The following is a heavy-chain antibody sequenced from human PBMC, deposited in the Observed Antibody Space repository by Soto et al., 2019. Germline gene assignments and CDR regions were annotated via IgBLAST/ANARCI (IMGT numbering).Heavy chain of an antibody. V-gene: IGHV4-34*01. Sequence: QVQLQQWGAGLLKPSETLSLNCAVTGGSLSGYYWSWIRQAQGKGLEWIGEVKDGGHTNYSPSLRGRVTISSDTSNNQFSLRLNSVTAADTGVYYCARGQEGVVATHWDQGSLVTVSS. D-gene: IGHD5-12*01. J-gene: IGHJ4*02. CDR1: GGSLSGYY. CDR3: ARGQEGVVATH. CDR2: VKDGGHT.